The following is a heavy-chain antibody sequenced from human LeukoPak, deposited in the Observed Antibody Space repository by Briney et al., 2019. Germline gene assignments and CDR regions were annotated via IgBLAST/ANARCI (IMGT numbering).Heavy chain of an antibody. CDR3: ARGIAAAGTFDY. Sequence: SETLSLTCTVSGGSISSYYWSWIRQPPGKGLEWIGYIYYSGSTNYNPSLRSRVTISVDTSKNQFSLKLSSVTAADTAVYYCARGIAAAGTFDYWGQGTLVTVSS. D-gene: IGHD6-13*01. CDR2: IYYSGST. V-gene: IGHV4-59*08. J-gene: IGHJ4*02. CDR1: GGSISSYY.